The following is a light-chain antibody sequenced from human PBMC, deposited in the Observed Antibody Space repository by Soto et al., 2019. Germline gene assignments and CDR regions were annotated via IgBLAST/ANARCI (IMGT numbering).Light chain of an antibody. CDR1: QSVSSY. V-gene: IGKV3-20*01. Sequence: EIVLTQSPATLSLSPVERATLSCRASQSVSSYLAWYQQKPGQAPRLLIYGASSRATGIPARFSGSGSGTDFTLTISSLEPEDFAVYYCQQYGTSPWTFGQGTKVDIK. J-gene: IGKJ1*01. CDR3: QQYGTSPWT. CDR2: GAS.